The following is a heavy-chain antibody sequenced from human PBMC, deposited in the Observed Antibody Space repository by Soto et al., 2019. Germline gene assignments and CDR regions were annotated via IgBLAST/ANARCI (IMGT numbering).Heavy chain of an antibody. CDR3: ARSIIGYCSGGSCYAYFDI. V-gene: IGHV1-18*01. D-gene: IGHD2-15*01. Sequence: QVQLVQSGAEVKKPGASVKVSCKASGYTFTSYGISWVRQAPGQGLEWMGWISAYNGNTNYAQKLQGRVTMTTDTSTSTAYMELRSVSSDDKAVYYCARSIIGYCSGGSCYAYFDIWGQGTMVTVSS. CDR1: GYTFTSYG. CDR2: ISAYNGNT. J-gene: IGHJ3*02.